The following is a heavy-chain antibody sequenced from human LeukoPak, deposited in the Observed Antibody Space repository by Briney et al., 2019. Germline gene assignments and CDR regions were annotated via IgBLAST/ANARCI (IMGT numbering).Heavy chain of an antibody. J-gene: IGHJ4*02. CDR3: ARDKGVGYSYGTFSDY. D-gene: IGHD5-18*01. Sequence: PGGSLSLSCAASGFTFSSYGMHWVRQAPGKGLEWVAVIWYDGSNKYYADSVKGRFTISRDNSKNTLYLQMNSLRAEDTAVYYCARDKGVGYSYGTFSDYWGQGTLVTVSS. CDR1: GFTFSSYG. V-gene: IGHV3-33*01. CDR2: IWYDGSNK.